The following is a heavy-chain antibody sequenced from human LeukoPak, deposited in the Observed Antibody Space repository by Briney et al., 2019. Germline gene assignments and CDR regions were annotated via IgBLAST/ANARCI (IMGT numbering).Heavy chain of an antibody. J-gene: IGHJ1*01. D-gene: IGHD3-22*01. CDR1: GFTFSSYG. V-gene: IGHV3-30*18. CDR2: ISYDGSNK. Sequence: GRSLRLSCAASGFTFSSYGMHWVRQAPGKGLEWVAVISYDGSNKYYADSVKGRFTISRDNSKNTLYLQMNSLRAEDTAVYYCAKGQQVVVIPYFQRWGQGTLVTVSS. CDR3: AKGQQVVVIPYFQR.